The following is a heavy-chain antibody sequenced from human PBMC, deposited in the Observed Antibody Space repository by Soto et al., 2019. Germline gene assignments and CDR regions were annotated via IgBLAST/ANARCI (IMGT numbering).Heavy chain of an antibody. CDR1: GGSFSGYY. V-gene: IGHV4-34*01. Sequence: SETLSLTCAVYGGSFSGYYWSWIRQPPGKGLEWIGEINHSGSTNYNPSLKSRVTISVDTSKNQFSLKLSSVTAADTAVYYCARRTFDPWGQGTLVTVSS. J-gene: IGHJ5*02. CDR3: ARRTFDP. CDR2: INHSGST.